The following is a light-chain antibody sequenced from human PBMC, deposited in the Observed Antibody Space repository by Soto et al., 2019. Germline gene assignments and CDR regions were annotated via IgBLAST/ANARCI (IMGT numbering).Light chain of an antibody. Sequence: DIPMTQSPSTLSASVGDRVTITCRASQSINNWLAWYQQKPGKAPKLFIFKASTLEIGVPSRFSGSGSGTEFTLSISSLQPDVATYFCQQYESFPRTFGQGTKVEMK. CDR3: QQYESFPRT. CDR1: QSINNW. V-gene: IGKV1-5*03. CDR2: KAS. J-gene: IGKJ1*01.